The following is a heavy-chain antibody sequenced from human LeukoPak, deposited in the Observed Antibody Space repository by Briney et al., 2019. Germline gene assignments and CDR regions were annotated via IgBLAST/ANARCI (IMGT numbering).Heavy chain of an antibody. J-gene: IGHJ5*02. CDR3: ARRMASADSWFDP. V-gene: IGHV1-46*01. CDR1: GYTFTSYY. CDR2: INPSGGST. Sequence: ASVKVSCKASGYTFTSYYMHWVRQAPGQGLEWMGIINPSGGSTSYAQKFQGRVTMTRDTSTSTVYMKLSSLRSEDTAVYYCARRMASADSWFDPWGQGTLVTVSS. D-gene: IGHD6-13*01.